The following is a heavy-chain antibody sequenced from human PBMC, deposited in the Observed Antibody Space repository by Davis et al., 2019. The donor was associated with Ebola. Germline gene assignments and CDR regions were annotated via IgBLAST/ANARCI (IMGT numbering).Heavy chain of an antibody. CDR1: GYTFISYD. Sequence: SVKVSCKASGYTFISYDINWVRQAPGQGLEWMGGIIPMFGTADYAQKFQGRVTITADESTSIAYMELSSLRSEDTAVYYCAREGGEVGYYYMDVWGKGTSVTVSS. J-gene: IGHJ6*03. CDR3: AREGGEVGYYYMDV. V-gene: IGHV1-69*13. D-gene: IGHD1-26*01. CDR2: IIPMFGTA.